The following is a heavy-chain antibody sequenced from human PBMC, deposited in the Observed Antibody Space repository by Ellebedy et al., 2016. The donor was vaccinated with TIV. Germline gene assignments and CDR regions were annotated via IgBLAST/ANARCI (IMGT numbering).Heavy chain of an antibody. D-gene: IGHD3-10*01. V-gene: IGHV3-11*04. Sequence: GESLKISXAASGFTFSDYYMSWIRQAPGKGLEWVSYISSSSSTIYYADSVKGRFTISRDNAKNSLYLQMNSLRAEDTAVYYCARDPYYYGSGSYYPFDYWGQGTLVTVSS. CDR2: ISSSSSTI. CDR1: GFTFSDYY. CDR3: ARDPYYYGSGSYYPFDY. J-gene: IGHJ4*02.